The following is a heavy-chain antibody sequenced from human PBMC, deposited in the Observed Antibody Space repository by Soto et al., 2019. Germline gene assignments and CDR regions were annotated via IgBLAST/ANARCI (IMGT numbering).Heavy chain of an antibody. CDR1: GFTFSDYY. CDR3: ARTIVAAGGRRYFDL. V-gene: IGHV3-11*05. Sequence: QVQLVESGGGLVKPGGSLRLSCAASGFTFSDYYMSWIRQAPGKGLEWVSYINSSSSYTNYADSVKGRFTISRDNAKNSLYLQMNSQRAEDTAVYYCARTIVAAGGRRYFDLWGRGTLVTVSS. CDR2: INSSSSYT. J-gene: IGHJ2*01. D-gene: IGHD6-13*01.